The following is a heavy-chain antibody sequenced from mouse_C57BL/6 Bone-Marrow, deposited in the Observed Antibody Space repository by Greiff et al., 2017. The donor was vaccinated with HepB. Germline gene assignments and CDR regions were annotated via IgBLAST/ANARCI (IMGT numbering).Heavy chain of an antibody. D-gene: IGHD1-1*01. V-gene: IGHV5-6*01. CDR2: ISSGGSYT. J-gene: IGHJ3*01. CDR3: ARQLPGLGSLFAY. Sequence: EVHLVESGGDLVKPGGSLKLSCAASGFTFSSYGMSWVRQTPDKRLEWVATISSGGSYTYYPDSVKGRFTISRDNAKNTLYLQMSSLKSEDTDMYDCARQLPGLGSLFAYWGQGTLVTVAA. CDR1: GFTFSSYG.